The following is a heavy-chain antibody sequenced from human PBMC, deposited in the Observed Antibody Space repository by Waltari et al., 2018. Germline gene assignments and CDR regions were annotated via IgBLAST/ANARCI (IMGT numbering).Heavy chain of an antibody. J-gene: IGHJ5*02. CDR2: IYTSGST. CDR3: AREVVRYCSGGSCLRFDP. D-gene: IGHD2-15*01. CDR1: GGSISSYY. V-gene: IGHV4-4*07. Sequence: QVQLQESGPGLVKPSETLSLTCTVSGGSISSYYWSWIRQPAGKGLEWIGRIYTSGSTNYNPSLKDRVTMSVDTSKNQFALKLSSVTAADTAVYYCAREVVRYCSGGSCLRFDPWGQGTLVTVSS.